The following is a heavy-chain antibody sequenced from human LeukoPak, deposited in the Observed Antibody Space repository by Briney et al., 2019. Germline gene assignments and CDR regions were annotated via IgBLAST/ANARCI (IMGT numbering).Heavy chain of an antibody. D-gene: IGHD5-18*01. V-gene: IGHV3-66*01. J-gene: IGHJ6*02. CDR3: ARGRGYSYGYTDYAMDV. Sequence: GGSLRLSCAASGFTVSSNYMSWVRQAPGKGLEWVSIIYSDGSTYYADSVKGRFTISRDNSKNTLYLQMTSLRAEDTSMYYCARGRGYSYGYTDYAMDVWGQGTTVTVSS. CDR1: GFTVSSNY. CDR2: IYSDGST.